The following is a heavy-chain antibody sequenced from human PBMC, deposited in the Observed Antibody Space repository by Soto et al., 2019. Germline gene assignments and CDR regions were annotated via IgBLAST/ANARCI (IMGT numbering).Heavy chain of an antibody. Sequence: ASETLSLTCTVSGGSISSYYWSWIRHPPGKGLEWIGYIYYSGSTNYNPSLKSRVTISVDTSKNQFSLKLSSVTAADTAVYYCARLNPDFWSGYYTGRGFDYWGQGTLVTVSS. CDR2: IYYSGST. D-gene: IGHD3-3*01. CDR3: ARLNPDFWSGYYTGRGFDY. J-gene: IGHJ4*02. CDR1: GGSISSYY. V-gene: IGHV4-59*01.